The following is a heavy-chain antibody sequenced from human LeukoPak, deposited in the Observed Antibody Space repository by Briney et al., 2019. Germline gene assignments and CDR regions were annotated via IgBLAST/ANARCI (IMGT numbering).Heavy chain of an antibody. CDR3: AKLTST. CDR1: GFTFSNSA. J-gene: IGHJ5*02. D-gene: IGHD4/OR15-4a*01. CDR2: VGSSGGST. V-gene: IGHV3-23*01. Sequence: GGSLRLSCAASGFTFSNSAMTWVRQAPGEGLEWVSTVGSSGGSTYYADSVKGRFTLSRDNSKNMLYLQMNSLRAEDTAVYYCAKLTSTWGQGTLVTVSS.